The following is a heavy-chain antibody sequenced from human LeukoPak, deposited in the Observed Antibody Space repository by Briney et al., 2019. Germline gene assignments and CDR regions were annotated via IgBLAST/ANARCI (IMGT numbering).Heavy chain of an antibody. V-gene: IGHV4-39*07. CDR2: IFYSGST. D-gene: IGHD3-10*01. J-gene: IGHJ6*03. CDR3: AKIPKHTTVVGITIQDYYYYMDV. Sequence: SETLSLTCIVPGGSISSRSYFWGWIRQPPGKGLEWIGSIFYSGSTFYTPSLKGRVTISVDTSKNQCSLRLSSVTAAATAVYYCAKIPKHTTVVGITIQDYYYYMDVWGKGTTVTVSS. CDR1: GGSISSRSYF.